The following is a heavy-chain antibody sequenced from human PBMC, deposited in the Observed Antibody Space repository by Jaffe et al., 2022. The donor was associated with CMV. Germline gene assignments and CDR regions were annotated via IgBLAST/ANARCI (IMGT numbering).Heavy chain of an antibody. V-gene: IGHV3-74*01. Sequence: EVQLVESGGGLVQPGGSLRLSCEASGFTFSSYWMHWVRQAPGKGLVWVSRIKSDGSSTFYADSVKGRFTISRDNAKNTLYLQMNSLRAEDTAVYYCARDPYDFWSGGDGMDVWGQGTTVTVSS. CDR1: GFTFSSYW. CDR2: IKSDGSST. D-gene: IGHD3-3*01. CDR3: ARDPYDFWSGGDGMDV. J-gene: IGHJ6*02.